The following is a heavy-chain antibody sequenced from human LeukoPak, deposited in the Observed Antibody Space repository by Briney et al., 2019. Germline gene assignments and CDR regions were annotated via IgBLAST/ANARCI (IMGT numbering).Heavy chain of an antibody. CDR3: ARDTLPFYSSSSYYHYYMDV. V-gene: IGHV3-30*04. CDR2: ISHDGSNK. CDR1: GFTFSSYA. J-gene: IGHJ6*03. Sequence: GRSLRLSCAASGFTFSSYAMHWVRQAPGKGLEWVAVISHDGSNKYYADSVKGRFTISRDNSKNTLYLQMNSLRAEDTAVYYCARDTLPFYSSSSYYHYYMDVWGKGTTVTASS. D-gene: IGHD6-13*01.